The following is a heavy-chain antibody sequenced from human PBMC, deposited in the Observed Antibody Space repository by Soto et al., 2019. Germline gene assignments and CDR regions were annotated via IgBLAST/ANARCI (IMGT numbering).Heavy chain of an antibody. D-gene: IGHD6-19*01. Sequence: SDTLSVTCTVSGGSISSYYWSWIRQPPGKGLEWIGYIYYSGSTNYNPSLKSRVTISVDTSKNQFSLKLSSVTAADTAVYYCARGKQWLLDYWGQGTLVTVSS. CDR2: IYYSGST. CDR1: GGSISSYY. CDR3: ARGKQWLLDY. V-gene: IGHV4-59*01. J-gene: IGHJ4*02.